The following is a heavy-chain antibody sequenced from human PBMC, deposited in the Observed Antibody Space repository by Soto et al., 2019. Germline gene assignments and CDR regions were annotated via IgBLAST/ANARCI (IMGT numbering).Heavy chain of an antibody. Sequence: EILSLTCTVFGGSISSDYWSWIRQPPGKGLEWIGYSYYSGSTDDDPALKSRVTIAVDTSKNQVSLKLSTVHAADTAVYYCARRWGTYFDFWGQGTLVTVSS. CDR1: GGSISSDY. CDR3: ARRWGTYFDF. CDR2: SYYSGST. J-gene: IGHJ4*02. D-gene: IGHD7-27*01. V-gene: IGHV4-59*01.